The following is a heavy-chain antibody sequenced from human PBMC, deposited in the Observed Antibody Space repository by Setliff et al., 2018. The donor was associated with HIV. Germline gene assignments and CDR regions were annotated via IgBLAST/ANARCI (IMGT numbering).Heavy chain of an antibody. V-gene: IGHV3-30*18. J-gene: IGHJ3*02. Sequence: GGSLRLSCAASGFTFSNYGIHWVRQAPGKGLEWVAVISYDGSNKYYADSVKGRFTISRDNSKNTLYLQMNSLRAEDTAVYYCAKVWQWLVPYDAFDIWGQGTMVTVSS. CDR3: AKVWQWLVPYDAFDI. CDR2: ISYDGSNK. CDR1: GFTFSNYG. D-gene: IGHD6-19*01.